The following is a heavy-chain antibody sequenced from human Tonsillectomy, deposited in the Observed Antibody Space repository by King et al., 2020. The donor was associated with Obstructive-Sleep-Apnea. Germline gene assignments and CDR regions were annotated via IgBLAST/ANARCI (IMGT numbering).Heavy chain of an antibody. Sequence: QLQLQESGPGLVKPSETLSLTCTVSGGSISSYYWSWIRQPAGKGLEWIGRIYTSGSTNYNPPLKSLVTMSVDTSKNQFSLKLSSVTAADTAVYYCARWGYSYGDYYFDYWGQGTLVTVSS. J-gene: IGHJ4*02. CDR2: IYTSGST. CDR1: GGSISSYY. D-gene: IGHD5-18*01. CDR3: ARWGYSYGDYYFDY. V-gene: IGHV4-4*07.